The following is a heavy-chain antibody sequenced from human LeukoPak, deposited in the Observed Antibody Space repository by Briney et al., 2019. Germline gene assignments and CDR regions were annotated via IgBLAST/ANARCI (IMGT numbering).Heavy chain of an antibody. CDR3: AKDRRHRWQLEKPGYSSSWGFDY. V-gene: IGHV3-43*02. Sequence: PGGSLRLSCAASGFTFSNHGMNWVRQAPGKGLEWLSGVSPPGGGTYYADSVKGRFTISRDNSKNSLYLQMNSLRTEDTALYYCAKDRRHRWQLEKPGYSSSWGFDYWGQGTLVTVSS. J-gene: IGHJ4*02. CDR2: VSPPGGGT. D-gene: IGHD6-13*01. CDR1: GFTFSNHG.